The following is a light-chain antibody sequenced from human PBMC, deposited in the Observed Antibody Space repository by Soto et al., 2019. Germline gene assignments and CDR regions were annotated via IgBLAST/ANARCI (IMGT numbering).Light chain of an antibody. CDR2: KAS. CDR1: QSISSW. CDR3: QQYNSYPYT. J-gene: IGKJ2*01. V-gene: IGKV1-5*03. Sequence: DIQMTQSPSTLSESVGDIVTITCRASQSISSWLAWYQQKPGKAPKLLIYKASSLESGVPSRFSGSGSGTEFTLTISSLQPDDFATYYCQQYNSYPYTFGQGTKLEIK.